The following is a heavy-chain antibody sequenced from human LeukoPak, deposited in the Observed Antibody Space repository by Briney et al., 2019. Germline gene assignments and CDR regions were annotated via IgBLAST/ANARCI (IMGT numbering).Heavy chain of an antibody. Sequence: GGSLRLSCAASGFTFSSYWMSWVRQPPGKGLEWVANIKQDGSEKYYVDSVKGRFTISRDNAKNSLYLQMNSLRAEDTAVYYCARGDTMVRGVIKAYYYYYMDVWGRGTTVTVSS. V-gene: IGHV3-7*01. CDR2: IKQDGSEK. J-gene: IGHJ6*03. CDR1: GFTFSSYW. CDR3: ARGDTMVRGVIKAYYYYYMDV. D-gene: IGHD3-10*01.